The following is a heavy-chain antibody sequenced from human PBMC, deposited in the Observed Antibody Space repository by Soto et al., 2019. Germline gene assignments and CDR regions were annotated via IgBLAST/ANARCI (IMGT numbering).Heavy chain of an antibody. D-gene: IGHD6-13*01. V-gene: IGHV1-8*01. CDR2: MNPNSGNT. Sequence: ASVKVSCKASGYTFTSYDINWVRQATGQGLEWMGWMNPNSGNTGYAQKFQGRVTMTRNTSISTAYMELSSLRSEDTAVYYCASERIAAAGTVGYWGQGTLVTVSS. CDR3: ASERIAAAGTVGY. J-gene: IGHJ4*02. CDR1: GYTFTSYD.